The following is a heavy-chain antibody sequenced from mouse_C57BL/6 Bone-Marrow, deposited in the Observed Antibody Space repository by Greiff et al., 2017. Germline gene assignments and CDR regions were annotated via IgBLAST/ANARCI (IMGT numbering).Heavy chain of an antibody. CDR3: EGEDACDWDFDV. V-gene: IGHV1-66*01. Sequence: ESGPELVKPGASVKISCKASGYSFTSYYIHWVKQRPGQGLEWIGWIYPGSGNTKYNEKFKGKATLTADTSSSTAYMQLSSLTSEDSAVYYCEGEDACDWDFDVWGRGNTVTGSS. J-gene: IGHJ1*03. CDR1: GYSFTSYY. D-gene: IGHD3-3*01. CDR2: IYPGSGNT.